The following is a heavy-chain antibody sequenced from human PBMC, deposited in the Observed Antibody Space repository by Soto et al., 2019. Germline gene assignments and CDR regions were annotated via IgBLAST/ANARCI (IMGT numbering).Heavy chain of an antibody. CDR1: GITFSRCL. D-gene: IGHD4-17*01. CDR3: ARDPLSDGDYAQTYWDFDR. V-gene: IGHV3-7*01. CDR2: ISQDGTDT. J-gene: IGHJ2*01. Sequence: EAQLVESGGGLVQPGGSLRLSCGASGITFSRCLMSWVRQAPGKGLEWVASISQDGTDTDYVDSVKGRFAISRDNPKNTLYMQMNSRRADDTAVYYCARDPLSDGDYAQTYWDFDRWGRGTRVTVSS.